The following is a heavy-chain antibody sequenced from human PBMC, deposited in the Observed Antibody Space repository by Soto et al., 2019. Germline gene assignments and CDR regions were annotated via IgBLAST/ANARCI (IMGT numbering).Heavy chain of an antibody. Sequence: QVQLVQSGAEVKKPGSSVKVSCEASGGTFSGHAISWVRHAPGQGPEWMGGLIPLFGTTQHAQNFQDRLTITADKSTSTAYMELTSLRFEDTAIYYCARGPNWGYRFDSWGQGTLVTVSS. D-gene: IGHD7-27*01. V-gene: IGHV1-69*06. CDR3: ARGPNWGYRFDS. J-gene: IGHJ4*02. CDR2: LIPLFGTT. CDR1: GGTFSGHA.